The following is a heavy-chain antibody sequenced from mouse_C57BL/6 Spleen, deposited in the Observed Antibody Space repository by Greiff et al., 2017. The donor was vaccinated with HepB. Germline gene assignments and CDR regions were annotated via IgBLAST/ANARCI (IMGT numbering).Heavy chain of an antibody. CDR1: GYAFSSYW. Sequence: VQLQQSGAELVKPGASVKISCKASGYAFSSYWINWVKQRPGKGLEWIGQIYPGDGDTNYNGKFKGKATLTADKSSSTAYMQLSSLTSEDSAVYFCARRGGSSFAYWGQGTLVTVSA. CDR2: IYPGDGDT. J-gene: IGHJ3*01. V-gene: IGHV1-80*01. CDR3: ARRGGSSFAY.